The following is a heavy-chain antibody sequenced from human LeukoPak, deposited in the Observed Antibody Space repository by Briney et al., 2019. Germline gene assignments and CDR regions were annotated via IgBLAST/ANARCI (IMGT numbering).Heavy chain of an antibody. CDR2: IIPIFGTA. D-gene: IGHD3-10*01. CDR1: GYTFTSYY. CDR3: ARDLKDYYGSGSSFDY. V-gene: IGHV1-69*13. Sequence: SVKVSCKASGYTFTSYYMHWVRQAPGQGLEWMGGIIPIFGTANYAQKFQGRVTITADESTSTAYMELSSLRSEDTAVYYCARDLKDYYGSGSSFDYWGQGTLVTVSS. J-gene: IGHJ4*02.